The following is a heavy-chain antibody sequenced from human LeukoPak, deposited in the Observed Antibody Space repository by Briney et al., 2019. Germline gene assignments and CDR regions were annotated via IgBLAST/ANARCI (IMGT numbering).Heavy chain of an antibody. D-gene: IGHD1-26*01. CDR1: GGSISSSGYY. Sequence: SETPSLTCTVSGGSISSSGYYWGWIRQPPGKGLGWIASIYYSGSTYYNPSLKSRVTISVDTSKNQLSLKLSSLTAADTAVYYCARHEYSGSYYGLSWFDPWGQGTLVTVSS. J-gene: IGHJ5*02. V-gene: IGHV4-39*01. CDR2: IYYSGST. CDR3: ARHEYSGSYYGLSWFDP.